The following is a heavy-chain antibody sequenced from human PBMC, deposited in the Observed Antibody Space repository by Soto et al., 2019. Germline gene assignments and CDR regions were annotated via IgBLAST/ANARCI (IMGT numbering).Heavy chain of an antibody. D-gene: IGHD4-17*01. J-gene: IGHJ4*02. CDR1: GGFNNYA. CDR2: TIPELGTS. CDR3: ARTSMTRIGY. V-gene: IGHV1-69*10. Sequence: SVKVSCKASGGFNNYAVSWVRQAPGQGLEWMGVTIPELGTSNYAQRLQGRVTITVDKATNTAYLNLTTLTSEDTAIYYCARTSMTRIGYWGQGTLVTVSS.